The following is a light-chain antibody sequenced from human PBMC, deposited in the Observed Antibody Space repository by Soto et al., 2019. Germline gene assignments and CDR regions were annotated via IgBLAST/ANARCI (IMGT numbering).Light chain of an antibody. V-gene: IGKV3-20*01. Sequence: DILLTQSPGTLSLSPGERATLSCRASQSVGSTYLAWYQQKPGQAPRLRIYGVSRWATGIPARFSGSGSVTDFTLTISRLEHQDFAVYDWQQYGCSRTFGQGPKVEIK. CDR2: GVS. CDR1: QSVGSTY. J-gene: IGKJ1*01. CDR3: QQYGCSRT.